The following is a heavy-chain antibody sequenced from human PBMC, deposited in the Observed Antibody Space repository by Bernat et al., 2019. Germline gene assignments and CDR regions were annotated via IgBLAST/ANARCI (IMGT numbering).Heavy chain of an antibody. CDR1: GFTFSNAW. Sequence: EVQLVQSGGGLVKPGGSLRLSCAASGFTFSNAWISWVRQAPGKGLEWVGRTKSKTDGGTTDYAAPVKGRSTISRDASKNTLYLQMNSLKTEDTAVYYCTTGTIFGVVIADYYYYMDVWGKGTTVTVSS. CDR3: TTGTIFGVVIADYYYYMDV. J-gene: IGHJ6*03. CDR2: TKSKTDGGTT. D-gene: IGHD3-3*01. V-gene: IGHV3-15*01.